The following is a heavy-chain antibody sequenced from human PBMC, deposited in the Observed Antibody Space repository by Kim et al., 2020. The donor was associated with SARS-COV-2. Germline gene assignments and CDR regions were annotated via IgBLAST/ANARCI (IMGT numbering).Heavy chain of an antibody. CDR3: ARDKAMALFDY. CDR1: GGSISSYY. D-gene: IGHD5-18*01. CDR2: IYYSGST. V-gene: IGHV4-59*01. J-gene: IGHJ4*02. Sequence: SETLSLTCTVPGGSISSYYWSWIRQPPGKGLEWIGYIYYSGSTNYNPSLKSRVTISVDTSKNQFSLKLSSVTAADTAVYYCARDKAMALFDYWGQGTLVTVSS.